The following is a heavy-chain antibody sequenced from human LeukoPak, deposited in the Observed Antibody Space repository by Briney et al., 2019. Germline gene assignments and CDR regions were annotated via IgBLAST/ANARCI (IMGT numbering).Heavy chain of an antibody. CDR3: ARAKSLSGSYTYYYYMDV. CDR1: GYTFTSYD. J-gene: IGHJ6*03. D-gene: IGHD1-26*01. V-gene: IGHV1-8*01. Sequence: GASVKVSCKVSGYTFTSYDINWVRQATGQGLEWMGWMNPNSGNTGYAQKFQGRVTMTRNTSISTAYMELSSLRSEDTAVYYCARAKSLSGSYTYYYYMDVWGKGTTVTVSS. CDR2: MNPNSGNT.